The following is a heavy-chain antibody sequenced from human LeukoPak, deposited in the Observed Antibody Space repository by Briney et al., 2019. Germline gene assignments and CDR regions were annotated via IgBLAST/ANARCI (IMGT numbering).Heavy chain of an antibody. D-gene: IGHD6-13*01. CDR1: VYTFTSYG. J-gene: IGHJ4*02. V-gene: IGHV1-18*01. Sequence: GASVNVSCKASVYTFTSYGISWVRQAPGPGLEWMGWISVYNGSTNYAQKLQGSVTMTTDTSMSTAYMELRSLRSDDTAVYYCAREFGSSWTYFDYWGQGTLVTVSS. CDR2: ISVYNGST. CDR3: AREFGSSWTYFDY.